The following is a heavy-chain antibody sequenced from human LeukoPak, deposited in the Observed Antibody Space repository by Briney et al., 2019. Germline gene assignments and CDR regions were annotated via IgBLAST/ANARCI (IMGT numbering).Heavy chain of an antibody. Sequence: GSLRLSCAASGFTFSDYYMSWIRQPAGKGLEWIGRIYTSGSTNYNPSLKSRVTMSVDTSKNQFSLKLSSVTAADTAVYYCARSVSPMTDTPAYWGQGTLVTVSS. CDR2: IYTSGST. J-gene: IGHJ4*02. CDR1: GFTFSDYY. CDR3: ARSVSPMTDTPAY. D-gene: IGHD5-18*01. V-gene: IGHV4-4*07.